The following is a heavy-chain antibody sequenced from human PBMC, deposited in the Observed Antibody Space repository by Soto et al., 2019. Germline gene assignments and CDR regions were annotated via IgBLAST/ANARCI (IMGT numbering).Heavy chain of an antibody. CDR1: GFTFSSYG. CDR2: IWYDGSNK. J-gene: IGHJ3*02. Sequence: GGSRRLSCAASGFTFSSYGMHWVRQAPGKGLEWVAVIWYDGSNKYYADSVRGRFTISRDNSKNTLYLQMNSLRAEDTAVYYCAREPTSHDAFDIWGQGTMVTVSS. CDR3: AREPTSHDAFDI. V-gene: IGHV3-33*01.